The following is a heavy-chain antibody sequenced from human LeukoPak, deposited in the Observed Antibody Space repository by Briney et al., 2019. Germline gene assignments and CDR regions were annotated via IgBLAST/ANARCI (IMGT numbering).Heavy chain of an antibody. Sequence: GASVKVSCKASGYTFTSYDINWVRQAPGPGLEWMGWMNPNSGNTSYAQKFQGRVTMTRNTSISTAYMELSSLRSEDTAVYYCARGRRTVVTPGYYYYYMDVWGKGTTVIVSS. CDR3: ARGRRTVVTPGYYYYYMDV. D-gene: IGHD4-23*01. J-gene: IGHJ6*03. V-gene: IGHV1-8*02. CDR1: GYTFTSYD. CDR2: MNPNSGNT.